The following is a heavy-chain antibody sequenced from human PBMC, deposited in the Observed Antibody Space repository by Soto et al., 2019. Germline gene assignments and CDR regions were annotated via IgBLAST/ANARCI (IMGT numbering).Heavy chain of an antibody. D-gene: IGHD4-17*01. J-gene: IGHJ4*02. V-gene: IGHV3-48*03. CDR3: ARGPTVVRGD. CDR1: GFTFSSYE. CDR2: ISSGGSTM. Sequence: PGGSLRLSCAASGFTFSSYEMNWARQAPGKGLEWVSYISSGGSTMYYADSVEGRFTISRDNAKNSLYLQMNSLRAEDTAVYYCARGPTVVRGDWGQGALVTVSS.